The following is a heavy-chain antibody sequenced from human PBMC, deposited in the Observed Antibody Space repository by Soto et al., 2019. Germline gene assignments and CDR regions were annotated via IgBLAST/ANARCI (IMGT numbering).Heavy chain of an antibody. Sequence: QVQLQESGPGLVKPSQTLSVTCTVSGGSVSSDDYSWSWIRQHPGKGLEWIGYIRDSGSTYYNPSLEGRFTISVDTSQNQSSLRLRSVTAADTAVYYCARAMANYFDSWGQGTLVTASS. CDR3: ARAMANYFDS. J-gene: IGHJ4*02. CDR2: IRDSGST. CDR1: GGSVSSDDYS. V-gene: IGHV4-31*03. D-gene: IGHD2-8*01.